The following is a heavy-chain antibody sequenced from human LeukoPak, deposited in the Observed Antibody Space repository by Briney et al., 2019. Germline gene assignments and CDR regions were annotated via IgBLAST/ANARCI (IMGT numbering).Heavy chain of an antibody. CDR1: GGSISSSSYY. D-gene: IGHD3-9*01. J-gene: IGHJ4*02. CDR3: ARGRTYYDILTGYYVSHGDPYYFDY. Sequence: SETLSLTCTVSGGSISSSSYYWGWIRQPPGKGLEWIGSVYYSGSTYYNPSLKSRVTISVDTSKNQFSLKLSSVTAADTAVYYCARGRTYYDILTGYYVSHGDPYYFDYWGQGTLVTVSS. CDR2: VYYSGST. V-gene: IGHV4-39*07.